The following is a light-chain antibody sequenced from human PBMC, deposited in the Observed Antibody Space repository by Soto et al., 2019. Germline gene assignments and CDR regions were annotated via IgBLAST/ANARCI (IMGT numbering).Light chain of an antibody. V-gene: IGLV1-47*01. CDR3: AAWDDSLSAVV. Sequence: QSVLTQPPSASGTPGQRVTISCSGSSSNIGSNYVYWYQQLPGTAPKLLIYRNNQRPSRVPDRFSGSTSGTSASLAISGLRSEDEADYYCAAWDDSLSAVVFGGGTKLTVL. CDR1: SSNIGSNY. J-gene: IGLJ2*01. CDR2: RNN.